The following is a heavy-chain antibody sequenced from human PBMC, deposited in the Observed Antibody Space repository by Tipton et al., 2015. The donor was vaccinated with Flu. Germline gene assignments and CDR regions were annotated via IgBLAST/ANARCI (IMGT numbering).Heavy chain of an antibody. CDR1: GDSIGSDYY. CDR2: IHRSGNT. J-gene: IGHJ4*02. CDR3: ARGSDNANVYLDY. Sequence: TLSLTCSVSGDSIGSDYYWGWIRQPPGKGLEWLGNIHRSGNTYYNSSLKSRVTFSLDKSKNQFSLKVTSLTAADTAVYYCARGSDNANVYLDYWGRGTLVTVSS. V-gene: IGHV4-38-2*02. D-gene: IGHD6-19*01.